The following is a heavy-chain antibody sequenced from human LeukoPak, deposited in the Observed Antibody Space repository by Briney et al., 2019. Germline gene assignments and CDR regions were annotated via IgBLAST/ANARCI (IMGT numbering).Heavy chain of an antibody. CDR2: IKQDGSEK. V-gene: IGHV3-7*01. D-gene: IGHD6-25*01. J-gene: IGHJ6*02. Sequence: GGSLRLSCAASGSTFSSYWMSWVRQAPGKGLEWVANIKQDGSEKYYVDSVKGRFTISRDNAKNSLYLQMNSLRAEDTAVYYCARVRLSDYYYYGMDVWGQGTTVTVSS. CDR3: ARVRLSDYYYYGMDV. CDR1: GSTFSSYW.